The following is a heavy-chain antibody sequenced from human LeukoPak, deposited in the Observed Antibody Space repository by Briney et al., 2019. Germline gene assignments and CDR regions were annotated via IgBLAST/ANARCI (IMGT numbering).Heavy chain of an antibody. J-gene: IGHJ6*02. V-gene: IGHV3-21*01. D-gene: IGHD2-15*01. Sequence: GGSLRLSCAASGFTFSSYSMNWVRQAPGKGLEWVSSISSSSSYIYYAHSVKGRFTISRDNAKNSLYLQMNSLRAEDTAVYYCARAVVVVAATAYYYYGMDVWGQGTTVTVSS. CDR2: ISSSSSYI. CDR3: ARAVVVVAATAYYYYGMDV. CDR1: GFTFSSYS.